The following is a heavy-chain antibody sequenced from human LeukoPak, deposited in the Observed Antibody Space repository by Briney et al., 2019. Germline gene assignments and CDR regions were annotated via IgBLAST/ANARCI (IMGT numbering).Heavy chain of an antibody. CDR1: GYTFPNYY. V-gene: IGHV1-2*02. D-gene: IGHD4/OR15-4a*01. Sequence: ASVKVSCKASGYTFPNYYMHWVRQAPGLGFEWMGWINPKSGGTSYPQKFQGRLTMTRDTSISTAYMELSRLRSDDTAVYYCVPSANYYYFDYWGQGTLVTVSS. CDR2: INPKSGGT. J-gene: IGHJ4*02. CDR3: VPSANYYYFDY.